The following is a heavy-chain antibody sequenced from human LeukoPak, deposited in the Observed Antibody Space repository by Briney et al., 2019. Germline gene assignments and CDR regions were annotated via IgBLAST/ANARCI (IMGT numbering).Heavy chain of an antibody. Sequence: GGSLRLSCAASGFTFSSYSMKWVRQARGKGLEGVSSISSSSSYIFYADSVKGRFTISRDNAKNSLYLQVNSLRAEDTAVYYCARRLDSSMEGVYWGQGTLVTVSS. D-gene: IGHD6-6*01. J-gene: IGHJ4*02. CDR3: ARRLDSSMEGVY. V-gene: IGHV3-21*01. CDR2: ISSSSSYI. CDR1: GFTFSSYS.